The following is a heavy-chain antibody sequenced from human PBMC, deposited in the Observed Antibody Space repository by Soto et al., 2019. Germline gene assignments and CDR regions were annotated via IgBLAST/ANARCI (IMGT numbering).Heavy chain of an antibody. CDR2: IYYGGIT. CDR3: ARFAEDAGDWGFDP. V-gene: IGHV4-31*01. CDR1: GCSISSDEYY. D-gene: IGHD3-16*01. Sequence: QVQLPESGPGLVTPSQTLSLTCTVSGCSISSDEYYWSWIRQHPGKGLEWIAYIYYGGITFSNPFLESEVTISVDTTKNPFSLKVTSLTAADTAVYYCARFAEDAGDWGFDPWGQGTLVTVSS. J-gene: IGHJ5*02.